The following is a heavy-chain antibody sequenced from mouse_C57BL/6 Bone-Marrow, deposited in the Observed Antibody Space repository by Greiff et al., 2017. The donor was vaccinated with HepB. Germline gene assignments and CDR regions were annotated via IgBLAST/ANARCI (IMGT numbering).Heavy chain of an antibody. V-gene: IGHV6-3*01. D-gene: IGHD1-1*01. Sequence: EVKVEESGGGLVQPGGSMKLSCVASGFTFSNYWMNWVRQSPEKGLEWVAQIRLKSDNYATHYAESVKGSVTISRDDYKSSVYLQMNNLRSEDTGIYYCTGPSTGYFDYWGQGTTLTVSS. CDR1: GFTFSNYW. CDR3: TGPSTGYFDY. CDR2: IRLKSDNYAT. J-gene: IGHJ2*01.